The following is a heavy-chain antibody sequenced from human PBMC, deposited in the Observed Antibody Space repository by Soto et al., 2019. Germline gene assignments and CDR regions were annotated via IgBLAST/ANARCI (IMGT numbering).Heavy chain of an antibody. V-gene: IGHV1-3*01. D-gene: IGHD2-15*01. CDR1: GYTFTSYD. Sequence: GASVKVSCKASGYTFTSYDMHWVRQAPGQRLEWMGWINAGNGNTKYSQKFQGRVTITRDTSASTAYMELSSLRSEDTAVYYCARGPGGPDGPGDYWGQGTLVTVSS. CDR3: ARGPGGPDGPGDY. J-gene: IGHJ4*02. CDR2: INAGNGNT.